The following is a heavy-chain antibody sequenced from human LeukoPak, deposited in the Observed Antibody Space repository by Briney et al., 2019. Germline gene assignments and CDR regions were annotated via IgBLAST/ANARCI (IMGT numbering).Heavy chain of an antibody. Sequence: GGSLRPSCAASGFTFDDYGMSWVRQAPGKGLEWVSGINWNGGSTGYADSVKGRFTISRDNAKNSLYLQMNSLRAEDTALYYCAREAPEYYYDSSGYYFDYWGQGTLVTVSS. CDR3: AREAPEYYYDSSGYYFDY. CDR2: INWNGGST. J-gene: IGHJ4*02. V-gene: IGHV3-20*04. D-gene: IGHD3-22*01. CDR1: GFTFDDYG.